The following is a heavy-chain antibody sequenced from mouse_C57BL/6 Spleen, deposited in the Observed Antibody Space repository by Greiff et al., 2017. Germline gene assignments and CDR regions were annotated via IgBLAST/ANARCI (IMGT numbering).Heavy chain of an antibody. D-gene: IGHD2-4*01. J-gene: IGHJ4*01. CDR3: ARDYDVYAMDY. Sequence: QVQLQQPGAELVRPGSSVKLSCKASGYTFTSYWMHWVKQRPIQGLEWIGNIDPSDSETHYNQKFKDKATLTVDKSSSTAYMQLSSLTSEDSAVYYCARDYDVYAMDYWGQGTSVTVSS. V-gene: IGHV1-52*01. CDR1: GYTFTSYW. CDR2: IDPSDSET.